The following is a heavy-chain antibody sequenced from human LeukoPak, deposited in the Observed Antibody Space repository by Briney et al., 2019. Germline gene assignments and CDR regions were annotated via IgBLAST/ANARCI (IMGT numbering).Heavy chain of an antibody. CDR3: ARVEYDYVWGSYRREPYFDY. D-gene: IGHD3-16*02. V-gene: IGHV1-2*06. CDR1: GYTFTGYY. CDR2: INPNSGGT. J-gene: IGHJ4*02. Sequence: ASVKVSCKASGYTFTGYYMHWVRQAPGQGLEWMGRINPNSGGTNYAQKFQGRVTMTRDTSISTAYMELSRLRSDDTAVYYCARVEYDYVWGSYRREPYFDYWGQGTLVTVSS.